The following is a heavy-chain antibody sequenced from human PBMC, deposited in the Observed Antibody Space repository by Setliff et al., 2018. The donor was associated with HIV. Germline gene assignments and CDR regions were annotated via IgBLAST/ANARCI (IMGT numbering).Heavy chain of an antibody. V-gene: IGHV3-20*04. CDR1: GFTFDDYG. J-gene: IGHJ4*02. CDR2: INWNGGST. Sequence: RAGGSLRLSCAASGFTFDDYGMSWVRQAPGKGLEWVSGINWNGGSTGYADSVKGRFTISRDNAKNSLYLQMNSLRAEDTALYCCAREPYYDILTGYLDYWGQGALVTVSS. CDR3: AREPYYDILTGYLDY. D-gene: IGHD3-9*01.